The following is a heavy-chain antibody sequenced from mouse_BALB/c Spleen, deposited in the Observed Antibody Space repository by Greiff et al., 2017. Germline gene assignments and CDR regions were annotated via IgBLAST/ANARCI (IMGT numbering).Heavy chain of an antibody. J-gene: IGHJ1*01. CDR3: ARRYYGSSLWYFDV. CDR2: ISYSGST. D-gene: IGHD1-1*01. Sequence: VQLQQSGPSLVKPSQTLSLTCSVTGDSITSGYWNWIRKFPGNKLEYMGYISYSGSTYYNPSLKSRISITRDTSKNQYYLQLNSVTTEDTATYYCARRYYGSSLWYFDVWGAGTTVTVSS. CDR1: GDSITSGY. V-gene: IGHV3-8*02.